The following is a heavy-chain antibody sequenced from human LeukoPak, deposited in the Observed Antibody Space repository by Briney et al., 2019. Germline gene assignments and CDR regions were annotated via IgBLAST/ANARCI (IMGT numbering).Heavy chain of an antibody. CDR3: AKDHDSVAAAGNKY. CDR2: ISGSGGGT. J-gene: IGHJ1*01. CDR1: VSGSTFSSSA. D-gene: IGHD6-13*01. Sequence: GGSLRLSSAASVSGSTFSSSAIGSVRQAPGGGLGCVSCISGSGGGTYYAASVKGPFTISRDNSKNTLYLQMNSLRAEDTAVYYCAKDHDSVAAAGNKYWGQGTLVTVSS. V-gene: IGHV3-23*01.